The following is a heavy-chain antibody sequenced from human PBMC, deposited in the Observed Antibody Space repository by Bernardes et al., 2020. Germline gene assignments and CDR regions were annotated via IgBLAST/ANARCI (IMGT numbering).Heavy chain of an antibody. D-gene: IGHD6-13*01. V-gene: IGHV3-21*01. J-gene: IGHJ4*02. CDR1: GFTFSSYS. CDR2: ISSSCSYI. CDR3: ARGGIAAAGKFDY. Sequence: GGSLRLSCAASGFTFSSYSMNWVRQAPGKGLEWVSSISSSCSYIYYADSVKGRFTISRDNAKNSLYLQMNSLRAEDTAVYYCARGGIAAAGKFDYWGQGTLVTVSS.